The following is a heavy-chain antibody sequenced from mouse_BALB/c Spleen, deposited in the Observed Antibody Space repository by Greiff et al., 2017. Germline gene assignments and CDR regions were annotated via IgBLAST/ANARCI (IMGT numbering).Heavy chain of an antibody. D-gene: IGHD1-1*02. CDR2: IRLKSNNYAT. CDR1: GFTFSNYW. Sequence: DVKLQESGGGLVQPGGSMKLSCVASGFTFSNYWMNWVRQSPEKGLEWVAEIRLKSNNYATHYAESVKGRFTISRDDSKSSVYLQMNNLRAEDTGIYYCTRGGYYAMDYWGQGTSVTVSS. CDR3: TRGGYYAMDY. V-gene: IGHV6-6*02. J-gene: IGHJ4*01.